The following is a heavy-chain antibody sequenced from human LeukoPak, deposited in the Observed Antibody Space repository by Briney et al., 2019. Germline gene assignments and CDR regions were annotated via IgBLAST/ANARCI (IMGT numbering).Heavy chain of an antibody. D-gene: IGHD2-21*02. CDR2: IYYSGST. V-gene: IGHV4-59*01. CDR1: GGSISSYY. Sequence: SETLSLTGTVSGGSISSYYWSWIRQPPGKGLERIGYIYYSGSTNYNPSLKSRVTISVDTSKNQFSLKLSSVTAADTAVYYCARDCGGDCYNLGAFDIWGQGTMVTVSS. CDR3: ARDCGGDCYNLGAFDI. J-gene: IGHJ3*02.